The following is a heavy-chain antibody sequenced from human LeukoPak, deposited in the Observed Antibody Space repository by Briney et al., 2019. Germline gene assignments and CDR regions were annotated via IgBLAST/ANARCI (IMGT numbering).Heavy chain of an antibody. CDR3: ARHGSWGSGWYGY. CDR2: MYNVGST. V-gene: IGHV4-39*01. Sequence: LEWIGSMYNVGSTYYNASLKSRVTISGDSYKKQFSLKLTSVTVADTAVYYCARHGSWGSGWYGYWGRGSLVNVSS. J-gene: IGHJ4*02. D-gene: IGHD6-19*01.